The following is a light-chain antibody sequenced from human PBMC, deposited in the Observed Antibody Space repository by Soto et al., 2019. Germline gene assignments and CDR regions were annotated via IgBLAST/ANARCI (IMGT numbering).Light chain of an antibody. J-gene: IGLJ2*01. V-gene: IGLV2-14*01. Sequence: QSALTQPASVSGSPGQSITISCTGTSSDAGGYNYVSWYQQHPGKAPKLMIYEVSNRPSGVSNRFSGSKSGNTASLTISGLQAEDEADYYCSSYTSSSVGVFGGGTKLTVL. CDR3: SSYTSSSVGV. CDR2: EVS. CDR1: SSDAGGYNY.